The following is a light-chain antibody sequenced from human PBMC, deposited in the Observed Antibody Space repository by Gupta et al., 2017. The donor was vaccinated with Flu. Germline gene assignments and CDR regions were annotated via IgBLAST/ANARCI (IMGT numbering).Light chain of an antibody. CDR2: GAS. CDR1: QSVSNN. Sequence: ATLSVSPGERATLSCRASQSVSNNLAWYQQKPGQAPRLLIYGASTRDTGVPARFSGSGSETEFTLTISSRESEDFAVYYCQEYNKWPPITFGQGTRLEIK. CDR3: QEYNKWPPIT. J-gene: IGKJ5*01. V-gene: IGKV3-15*01.